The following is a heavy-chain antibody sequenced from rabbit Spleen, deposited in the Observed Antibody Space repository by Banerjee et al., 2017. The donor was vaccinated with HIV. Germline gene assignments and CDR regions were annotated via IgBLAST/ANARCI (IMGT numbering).Heavy chain of an antibody. CDR2: IDTGDGDT. V-gene: IGHV1S45*01. J-gene: IGHJ3*01. CDR1: GFSFNNIYW. CDR3: ARAIVPWLGLTRLDL. Sequence: QQQLEESGGDLVKPEGTLTLTCTASGFSFNNIYWICCVRQAPGKGLEWITCIDTGDGDTYYANWAKGRFTISKTSSTTVTLQMTSLTAADTATYFCARAIVPWLGLTRLDLWGPGTLVTVS. D-gene: IGHD4-1*01.